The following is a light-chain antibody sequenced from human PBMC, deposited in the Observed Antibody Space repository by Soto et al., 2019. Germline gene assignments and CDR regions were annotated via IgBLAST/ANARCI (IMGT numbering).Light chain of an antibody. CDR2: DAS. V-gene: IGKV1-39*01. CDR3: QQSYSIPYT. CDR1: QSISIY. Sequence: DIQMTQSPSSLSASVGDRVTITCRASQSISIYLNWYQQKPGKAPKFLIYDASSLQSGVPSRFSGSGVGTDFTLTISSLQPEDFATYYCQQSYSIPYTFGQGTKLEIK. J-gene: IGKJ2*01.